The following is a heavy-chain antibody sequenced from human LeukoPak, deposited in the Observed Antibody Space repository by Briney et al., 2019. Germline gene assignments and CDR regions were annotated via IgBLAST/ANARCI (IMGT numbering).Heavy chain of an antibody. Sequence: SETLSLTCTVSGGSISSYYWSWIRQPAGKGLEWIGRIYTSGSTNYNPSLKSRVTISVDTSKNQFSLKLSSVTAADTAVYYCAREYYYDSSGYYYPFDYWGQGTLVTVSS. CDR3: AREYYYDSSGYYYPFDY. D-gene: IGHD3-22*01. J-gene: IGHJ4*02. CDR2: IYTSGST. V-gene: IGHV4-4*07. CDR1: GGSISSYY.